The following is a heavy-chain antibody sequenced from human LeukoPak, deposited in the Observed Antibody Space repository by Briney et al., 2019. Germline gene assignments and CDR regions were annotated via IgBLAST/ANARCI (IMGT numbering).Heavy chain of an antibody. V-gene: IGHV1-69*04. J-gene: IGHJ4*02. CDR3: AGGGSRDGYNYYFDY. D-gene: IGHD5-24*01. CDR2: IIPIFGIA. CDR1: GGTFSSYA. Sequence: SVKVSCKASGGTFSSYAISWVRQAPGQGLEWMGRIIPIFGIANYAQKFQGRVTNTADKSTSTAYMELSSLRSEDTAVYYCAGGGSRDGYNYYFDYWGQGTLVTVSS.